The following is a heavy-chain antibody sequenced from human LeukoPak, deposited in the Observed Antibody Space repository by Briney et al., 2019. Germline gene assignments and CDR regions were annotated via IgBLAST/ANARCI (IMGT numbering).Heavy chain of an antibody. Sequence: PSETLSLTCTVPGGSISSSSYYWGWIRQPPGKGLEWIGEIHHSKSSNYYPSLKSRVTISVDKSKNQFSLELNSVTAADTAVYYCARGGDWLFDYWGQGILVTVSS. V-gene: IGHV4-39*07. CDR2: IHHSKSS. J-gene: IGHJ4*02. D-gene: IGHD2-21*02. CDR3: ARGGDWLFDY. CDR1: GGSISSSSYY.